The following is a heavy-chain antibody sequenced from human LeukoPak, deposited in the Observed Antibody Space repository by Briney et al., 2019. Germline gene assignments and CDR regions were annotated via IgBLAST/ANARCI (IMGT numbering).Heavy chain of an antibody. J-gene: IGHJ5*02. V-gene: IGHV4-34*01. CDR2: INARGDT. D-gene: IGHD2-2*01. CDR3: ARGQVPAARGYNWFDP. CDR1: GWSFNDCY. Sequence: PSETLSLTCAVYGWSFNDCYWNWVRQPLGKGLEWIGEINARGDTNYNPSLKSRVTISVDSSKNQFSLTLTSMIAADTAIYYCARGQVPAARGYNWFDPWGQGTLVTVSS.